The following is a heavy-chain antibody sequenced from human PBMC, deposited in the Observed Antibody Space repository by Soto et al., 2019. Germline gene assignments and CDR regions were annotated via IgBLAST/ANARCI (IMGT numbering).Heavy chain of an antibody. CDR3: ARELDYCSSTSCYPGYYYYMDV. D-gene: IGHD2-2*01. J-gene: IGHJ6*03. V-gene: IGHV4-59*01. CDR1: GGSISSYY. Sequence: SETLSLTCTVSGGSISSYYWSWIRQPPGKGLEWIGYIYYSGSTNYNPSLKSRVTISVDTSKNQFSLKLSSVTAADTAVYYCARELDYCSSTSCYPGYYYYMDVWGKGTTVTVSS. CDR2: IYYSGST.